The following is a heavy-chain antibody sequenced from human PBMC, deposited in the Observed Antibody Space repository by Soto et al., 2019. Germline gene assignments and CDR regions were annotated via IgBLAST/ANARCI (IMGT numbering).Heavy chain of an antibody. CDR2: ISGSGGST. Sequence: GGSLRLSCAASGFTFSSYAMSWVRQAPGKGLEWVSAISGSGGSTYYADSVKGRFTISRDNSKNTLYLQMNSLRAEDTAVYYCAKDATYYYDSSGSFDYWGQGTLVTVSS. D-gene: IGHD3-22*01. CDR1: GFTFSSYA. CDR3: AKDATYYYDSSGSFDY. J-gene: IGHJ4*02. V-gene: IGHV3-23*01.